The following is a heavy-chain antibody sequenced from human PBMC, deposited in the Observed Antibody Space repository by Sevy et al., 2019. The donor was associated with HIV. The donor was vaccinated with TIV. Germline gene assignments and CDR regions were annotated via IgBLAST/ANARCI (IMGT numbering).Heavy chain of an antibody. V-gene: IGHV3-23*01. D-gene: IGHD3-3*01. CDR3: AKGGVGRSGYYSGVGFDY. CDR1: GFTFSSYA. Sequence: GGSLRLSCAASGFTFSSYAMSWVRQAPGKGLEWVSAISGSGDSTYYADSVKGRFTISRDNSKNTLYVQRNSLRAEDTAVYYCAKGGVGRSGYYSGVGFDYWGQGTLVTVSS. J-gene: IGHJ4*02. CDR2: ISGSGDST.